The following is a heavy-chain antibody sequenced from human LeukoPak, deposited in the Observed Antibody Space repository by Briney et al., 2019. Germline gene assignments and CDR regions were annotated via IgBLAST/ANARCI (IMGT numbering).Heavy chain of an antibody. CDR2: ISAYNGNT. J-gene: IGHJ6*03. V-gene: IGHV1-18*01. D-gene: IGHD3-10*01. Sequence: ASVKVSCKASGYTFTSFGISWVRQAPGQGLEWMGWISAYNGNTHYAQKFQGRVTMTADTSTSTAYMELKSLRSDDTAVYYCARDLHRVVVRGVPHYYYYMDVWGKGTTVTISS. CDR3: ARDLHRVVVRGVPHYYYYMDV. CDR1: GYTFTSFG.